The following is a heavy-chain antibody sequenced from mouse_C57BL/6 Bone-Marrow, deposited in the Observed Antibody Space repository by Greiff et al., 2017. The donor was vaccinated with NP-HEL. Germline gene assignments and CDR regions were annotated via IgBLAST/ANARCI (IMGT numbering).Heavy chain of an antibody. V-gene: IGHV14-4*01. D-gene: IGHD2-1*01. CDR1: GFNIKDDY. CDR3: TSCLLWSY. CDR2: IDPENGDT. J-gene: IGHJ2*01. Sequence: DVHLVESGAELVRPGASVKLSCTASGFNIKDDYMHWVKQRPEQGLEWIGWIDPENGDTEYASKFQGKATITADTSSNTAYLQLSSLTSEDTAVYYCTSCLLWSYWGQGTTLTVSS.